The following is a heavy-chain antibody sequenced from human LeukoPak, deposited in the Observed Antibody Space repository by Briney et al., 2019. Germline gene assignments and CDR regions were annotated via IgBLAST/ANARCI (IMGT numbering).Heavy chain of an antibody. CDR3: ATAKGVAALGGQYFDY. Sequence: GASVKVSCKVSGYTLTELSMHWVRQAPGKGLEGMGGFDPEDGETIYAQKFQGRVTMTEDTSTDTAYMELSSLRSEDTAVYYCATAKGVAALGGQYFDYWGQGTLVTVSS. V-gene: IGHV1-24*01. J-gene: IGHJ4*02. CDR1: GYTLTELS. CDR2: FDPEDGET. D-gene: IGHD2-15*01.